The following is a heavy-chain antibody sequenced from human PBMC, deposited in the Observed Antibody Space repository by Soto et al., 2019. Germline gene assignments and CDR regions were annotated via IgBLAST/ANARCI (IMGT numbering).Heavy chain of an antibody. CDR1: GFTFSNAW. V-gene: IGHV3-15*07. CDR2: IKSKTDGGTT. Sequence: GGSLRLSCAASGFTFSNAWMNWVRQAPGKGLEWVGRIKSKTDGGTTDYAAPGKGRFTISRDDSKNTLYLQMNSLKTEDTAVYYCTTTELPYYDSSFGYWGQGTLVTVSS. D-gene: IGHD3-22*01. CDR3: TTTELPYYDSSFGY. J-gene: IGHJ4*02.